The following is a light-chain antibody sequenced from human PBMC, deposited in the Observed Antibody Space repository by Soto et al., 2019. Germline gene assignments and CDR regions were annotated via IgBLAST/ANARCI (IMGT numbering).Light chain of an antibody. V-gene: IGKV1-9*01. Sequence: IQLTQSPSSLSASIGDRVTITCRASQGISSYLAWYQQKAGKAPRLLIYAASTLQSGVPPRFSGSGSGTDFTLTISSLQPEDFAVYYCQQYDHWPITFGQGTRLENK. J-gene: IGKJ5*01. CDR3: QQYDHWPIT. CDR2: AAS. CDR1: QGISSY.